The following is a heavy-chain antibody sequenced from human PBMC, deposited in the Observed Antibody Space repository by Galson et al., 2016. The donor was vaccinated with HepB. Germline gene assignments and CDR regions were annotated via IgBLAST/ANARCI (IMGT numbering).Heavy chain of an antibody. CDR1: GGSFSGYY. V-gene: IGHV4-34*01. CDR3: ARRAAAGNFDY. CDR2: IYYSGST. J-gene: IGHJ4*02. D-gene: IGHD6-13*01. Sequence: SETLSLTCAVYGGSFSGYYWSWIRQPPGKGLEWIGSIYYSGSTYYNPSLKSRVTISVDTSKNQFSLKLSSVTAADTAVYYYARRAAAGNFDYWGQGTLVTVSS.